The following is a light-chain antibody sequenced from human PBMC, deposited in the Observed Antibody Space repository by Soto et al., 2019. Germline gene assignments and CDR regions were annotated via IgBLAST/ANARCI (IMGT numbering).Light chain of an antibody. CDR1: SSDVGGYNH. Sequence: QSALTQPASVSGSPGQSITISCTGTSSDVGGYNHVAWYQQFPGKTPKLIIYEVTYRPSGVSHRFSASKSGNTASLTISGLQAEDEADYYCISYTGSSTSYVFGTGTKLTVL. V-gene: IGLV2-14*01. J-gene: IGLJ1*01. CDR3: ISYTGSSTSYV. CDR2: EVT.